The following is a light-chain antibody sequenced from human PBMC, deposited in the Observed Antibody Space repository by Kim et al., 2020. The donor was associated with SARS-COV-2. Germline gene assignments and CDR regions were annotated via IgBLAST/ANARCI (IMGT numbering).Light chain of an antibody. CDR3: QVWDQVYEFAV. V-gene: IGLV3-21*04. J-gene: IGLJ1*01. CDR1: NLAFNR. CDR2: FDS. Sequence: SYDLTQPPSVSVAPGKTATITCGGDNLAFNRVHWYQQKPGQAPALVIYFDSYRPAGVSERFSASTFGNMATLTISWVEAGDEADYFCQVWDQVYEFAVFG.